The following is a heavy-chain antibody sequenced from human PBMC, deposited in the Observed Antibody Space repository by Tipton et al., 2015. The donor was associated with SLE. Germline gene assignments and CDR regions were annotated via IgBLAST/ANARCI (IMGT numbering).Heavy chain of an antibody. V-gene: IGHV4-59*08. D-gene: IGHD2-21*02. CDR3: ARGMVTWRGAIIGVDV. J-gene: IGHJ6*02. CDR1: GGSIFSSY. Sequence: TLSPTCTVSGGSIFSSYWSWIRQPPGKGLEWIGCIYFSGSTNYNPSLRSRVTMSVDSSNSQFSLKLTSVTAPDTAVYYCARGMVTWRGAIIGVDVWGQGTTVNVSS. CDR2: IYFSGST.